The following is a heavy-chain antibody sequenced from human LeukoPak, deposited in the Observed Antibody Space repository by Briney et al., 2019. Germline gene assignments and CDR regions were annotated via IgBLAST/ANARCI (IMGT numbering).Heavy chain of an antibody. CDR3: AREAKPANAAGLDV. J-gene: IGHJ6*02. CDR1: GDSISGYY. CDR2: LYVSDNNNYASGTT. Sequence: PSETLSLTCTIFGDSISGYYWSWIRQPAGKGLEWIGRLYVSDNNNYASGTTPTNPSLRSRFTMSLDTSKNELSLGLSSVTAADTAVYFCAREAKPANAAGLDVWGQGTTVTVSS. D-gene: IGHD4/OR15-4a*01. V-gene: IGHV4-4*07.